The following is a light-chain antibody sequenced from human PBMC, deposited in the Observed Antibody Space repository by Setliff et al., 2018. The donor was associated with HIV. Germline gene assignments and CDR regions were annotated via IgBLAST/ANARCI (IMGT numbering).Light chain of an antibody. V-gene: IGLV2-14*01. J-gene: IGLJ1*01. CDR3: SSYTSSSTFGV. CDR2: DVS. Sequence: QSALTQPASVSGSPGQSITISCTGTSSDVGGYNYVSRYQQHPGKAPKLMIYDVSRRPSGVSNRFSGSKSGNTASLTISGLQAEDEADYYCSSYTSSSTFGVFGTGTKATVL. CDR1: SSDVGGYNY.